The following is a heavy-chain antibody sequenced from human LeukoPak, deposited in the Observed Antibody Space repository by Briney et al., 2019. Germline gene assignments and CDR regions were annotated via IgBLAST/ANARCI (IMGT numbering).Heavy chain of an antibody. CDR3: ARGFTGGSSGYDPPFDY. V-gene: IGHV3-33*01. D-gene: IGHD5-12*01. J-gene: IGHJ4*02. CDR2: IWPDGINK. Sequence: GGSLRLSCAASGFTLSSYAMHWVRQAPGKGLEWVAVIWPDGINKYYSDSVKGRFIISRDNSKNTLYLQMNSLRAEDTAVYHCARGFTGGSSGYDPPFDYWGQGTLVTVSS. CDR1: GFTLSSYA.